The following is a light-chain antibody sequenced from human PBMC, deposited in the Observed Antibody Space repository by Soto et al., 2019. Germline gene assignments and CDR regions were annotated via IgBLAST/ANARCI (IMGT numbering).Light chain of an antibody. Sequence: QSALTQPASVSGSPGQSITISCTGTSSDVGGYNYVSWYQHHPGKAPKLMIYDVSNRPSGVSNRFSGSKSGNTASLTISGLQPEDEADNYCSSYTPSNTPQIAFGTGTKVTVL. CDR3: SSYTPSNTPQIA. V-gene: IGLV2-14*03. CDR2: DVS. CDR1: SSDVGGYNY. J-gene: IGLJ1*01.